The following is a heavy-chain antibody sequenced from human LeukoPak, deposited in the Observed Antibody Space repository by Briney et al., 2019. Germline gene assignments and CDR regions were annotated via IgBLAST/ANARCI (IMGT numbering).Heavy chain of an antibody. Sequence: PGGSLRLSCAASGFTFSSYGMHWVRQAPGKGLEWVAFIRYDGSNKYYADSVKGRFTISRDNSKNTLYLQMNSLRGEDTAVYYCARTGYCSGGRCYGSSYYYMDVWGKGTTVTVSS. D-gene: IGHD2-15*01. CDR3: ARTGYCSGGRCYGSSYYYMDV. V-gene: IGHV3-30*02. J-gene: IGHJ6*03. CDR2: IRYDGSNK. CDR1: GFTFSSYG.